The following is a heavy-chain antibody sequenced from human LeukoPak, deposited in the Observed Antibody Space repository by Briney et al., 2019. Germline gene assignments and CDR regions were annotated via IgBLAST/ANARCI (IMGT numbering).Heavy chain of an antibody. V-gene: IGHV4-30-4*01. D-gene: IGHD3-3*01. CDR2: IYYSGST. CDR1: GGSISSGDSY. CDR3: ARASYDFYSFDY. Sequence: SETLSLTCTVSGGSISSGDSYWNWIRQPPGKGLEWIGNIYYSGSTYYNPSLKSRVTISVDTSKNQFSLKLSSVTAADTAVYYCARASYDFYSFDYWGQGTLVTVSS. J-gene: IGHJ4*02.